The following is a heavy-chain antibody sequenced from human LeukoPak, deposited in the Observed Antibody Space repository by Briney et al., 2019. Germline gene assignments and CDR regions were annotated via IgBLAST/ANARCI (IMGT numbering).Heavy chain of an antibody. CDR1: GGSISSYY. CDR3: ARGRITISPDAFDI. V-gene: IGHV4-4*07. J-gene: IGHJ3*02. D-gene: IGHD3-3*01. CDR2: IYTSGST. Sequence: SETLSLTCTVSGGSISSYYWSWIRQPAGKGLEWIGRIYTSGSTNYNPSLKSRVTMSVDTSKNQFSLKLSSVTAADTAVYYCARGRITISPDAFDIWGQGTMVTVSS.